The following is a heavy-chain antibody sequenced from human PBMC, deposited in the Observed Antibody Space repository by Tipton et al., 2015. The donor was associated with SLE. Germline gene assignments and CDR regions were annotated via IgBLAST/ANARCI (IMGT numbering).Heavy chain of an antibody. CDR1: GGSISSYY. CDR3: ARGSSSSWFDP. D-gene: IGHD6-6*01. Sequence: LRLSCTVSGGSISSYYWSWIRQPPGKGLEWIGYIYYSGSTNYNPSLKSRVTISVDTSKNQFSLKLSSVTAADTAVYYCARGSSSSWFDPWGQGTLVTVSS. V-gene: IGHV4-59*01. CDR2: IYYSGST. J-gene: IGHJ5*02.